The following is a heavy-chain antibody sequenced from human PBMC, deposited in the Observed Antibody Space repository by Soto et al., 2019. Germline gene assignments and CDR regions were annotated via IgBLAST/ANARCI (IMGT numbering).Heavy chain of an antibody. J-gene: IGHJ5*02. CDR2: IYPGDSDI. V-gene: IGHV5-51*01. CDR3: ARPRSGSGYWFDP. Sequence: PXASLKIYCQGCGYRFSSYWIAWVRQMPGKGLEWMGIIYPGDSDIKYNPSFQGHVTISADKSISTAFLQWSSLQASDTAMYYCARPRSGSGYWFDPWGQGTLVTVSS. D-gene: IGHD3-10*01. CDR1: GYRFSSYW.